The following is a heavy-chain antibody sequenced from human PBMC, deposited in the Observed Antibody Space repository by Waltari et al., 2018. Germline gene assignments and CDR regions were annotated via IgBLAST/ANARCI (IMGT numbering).Heavy chain of an antibody. J-gene: IGHJ5*02. CDR1: GFTFSSYA. CDR3: AKCPAMIAAKGWFDP. CDR2: ISGSGGRT. D-gene: IGHD3-22*01. Sequence: EVQLLESGGGLVQPGGSLRLSCAASGFTFSSYAMSWVRQAPGKGLEWVSAISGSGGRTYYDDSVKVRFTIARDNSKNTLYLQMNSLRAEDTAVYYCAKCPAMIAAKGWFDPWGQGTLVTVSS. V-gene: IGHV3-23*01.